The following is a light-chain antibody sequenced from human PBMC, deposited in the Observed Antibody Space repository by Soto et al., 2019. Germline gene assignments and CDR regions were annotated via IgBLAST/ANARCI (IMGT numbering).Light chain of an antibody. CDR3: QVRDVWPS. V-gene: IGKV3-11*01. CDR2: DAS. CDR1: QSVSTS. Sequence: IVLTQSPFTLALSPGERAVLSCRASQSVSTSLAWYQHKPGQAPRLFIYDASKRAPGIPARFSGSGSGTDFTLTISSLEPEDIAVYYCQVRDVWPSFGQGTKVEIK. J-gene: IGKJ1*01.